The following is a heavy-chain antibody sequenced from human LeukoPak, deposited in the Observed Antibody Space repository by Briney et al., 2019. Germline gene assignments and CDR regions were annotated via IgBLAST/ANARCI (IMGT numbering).Heavy chain of an antibody. CDR3: AKDRGY. CDR1: GFNFSAFP. V-gene: IGHV3-23*01. CDR2: ISAVGDNT. J-gene: IGHJ4*02. Sequence: GGSLRLSCAASGFNFSAFPMTWVRQAPGKGLEWVPAISAVGDNTFYADSVKGRFTISRDNSKNALHLQINSLRPEDTGVYYCAKDRGYWGQGTLVTVSS.